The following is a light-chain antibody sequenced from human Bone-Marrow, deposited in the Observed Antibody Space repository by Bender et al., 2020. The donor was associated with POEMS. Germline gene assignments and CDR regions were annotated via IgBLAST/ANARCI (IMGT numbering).Light chain of an antibody. V-gene: IGLV2-23*01. CDR1: SSDVGRYDF. CDR2: EGS. CDR3: CSYAGTYSPHVV. Sequence: QSALTQPASVSGSPGQSITISCTGSSSDVGRYDFVSWYQQHPGKAPKVMIYEGSKRPSGVSSRFSGSKSGSTASLTVSGLQAEDEANYYCCSYAGTYSPHVVFGGGTELTVL. J-gene: IGLJ2*01.